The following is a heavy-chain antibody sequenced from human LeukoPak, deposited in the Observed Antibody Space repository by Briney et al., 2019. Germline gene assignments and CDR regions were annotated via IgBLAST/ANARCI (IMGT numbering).Heavy chain of an antibody. CDR1: GASITRTDYY. CDR2: IHYSGSAYSGGA. CDR3: AGTPDWFGP. Sequence: PSQTLSLTCAVSGASITRTDYYWSWIRQPPGKGLEWIGYIHYSGSAYSGGAYYNPSLKSRVTISEDTSKNQFSLKLTSVTAADTAVYYCAGTPDWFGPWGQGTLVTVSS. V-gene: IGHV4-30-4*01. J-gene: IGHJ5*02.